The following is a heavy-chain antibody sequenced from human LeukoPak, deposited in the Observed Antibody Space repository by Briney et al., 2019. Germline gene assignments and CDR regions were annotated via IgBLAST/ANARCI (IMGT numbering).Heavy chain of an antibody. CDR3: AKDYTYYGGAIDY. V-gene: IGHV3-7*01. D-gene: IGHD3-10*01. J-gene: IGHJ4*02. CDR2: IKQGGSEK. Sequence: GGSLRLSCAASGFTFSSYWMSWVRQAPGKGLEWVANIKQGGSEKYYVDSVKGRFTISRDNAKNSLCLQMNSLRAEDTAVYYCAKDYTYYGGAIDYWGQGTLVTVSS. CDR1: GFTFSSYW.